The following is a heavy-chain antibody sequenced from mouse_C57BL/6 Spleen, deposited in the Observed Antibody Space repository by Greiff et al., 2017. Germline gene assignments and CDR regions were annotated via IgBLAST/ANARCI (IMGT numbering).Heavy chain of an antibody. D-gene: IGHD1-1*01. CDR1: GYTFTSYT. J-gene: IGHJ4*01. CDR2: INPSSGYT. CDR3: ARTTVDGYATDY. Sequence: QVQLQQSGAELARPGASVKMSCKASGYTFTSYTLHWVKQRPGQGLEWIGYINPSSGYTKYNQKFKDKATLTADKSSSTAYMQLSSLTSEDSAVYYCARTTVDGYATDYWGQGTSVTVAS. V-gene: IGHV1-4*01.